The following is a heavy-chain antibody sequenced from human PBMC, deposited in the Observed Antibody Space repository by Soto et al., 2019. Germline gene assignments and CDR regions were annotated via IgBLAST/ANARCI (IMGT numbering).Heavy chain of an antibody. J-gene: IGHJ3*02. Sequence: GGSLRLSCAVPGFTFEDYAMHWVRQSPGKGLDWFSSISISSIYIYYADSVKGPSTISRDNSKNSLHLQMNTLTAEYTAVYDCASTHGYSHQHAFDIWGPGTMVTVSS. D-gene: IGHD5-12*01. CDR3: ASTHGYSHQHAFDI. CDR2: ISISSIYI. V-gene: IGHV3-21*01. CDR1: GFTFEDYA.